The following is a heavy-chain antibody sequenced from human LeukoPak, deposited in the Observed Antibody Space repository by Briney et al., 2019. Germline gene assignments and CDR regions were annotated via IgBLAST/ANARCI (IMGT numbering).Heavy chain of an antibody. V-gene: IGHV1-18*01. D-gene: IGHD3-3*01. CDR2: KSAYNGKT. J-gene: IGHJ3*02. CDR1: GYIFSSYG. CDR3: ARGITIYGVVTPEAFDI. Sequence: GASVKVSCKASGYIFSSYGISWVRQAPGQGLEWMGWKSAYNGKTNYAQKFQGRVTMTTDASTSTAYMELRRLRSDDTAVYFCARGITIYGVVTPEAFDIWGQGTMVTVSS.